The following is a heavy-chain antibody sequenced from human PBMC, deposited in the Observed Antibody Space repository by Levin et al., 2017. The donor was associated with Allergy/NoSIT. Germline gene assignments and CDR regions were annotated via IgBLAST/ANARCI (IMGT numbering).Heavy chain of an antibody. CDR1: GFTSNIYV. Sequence: GASVKVSCVASGFTSNIYVMRWVRQAPGKGLEWVSSITDDGGTYYGDSVKGRFTITRDNSKNTLYLQITSLRAEDTAVYYCAKSMTPTTRFGMDVWGTGTTVTVSS. J-gene: IGHJ6*03. CDR2: ITDDGGT. CDR3: AKSMTPTTRFGMDV. D-gene: IGHD4-11*01. V-gene: IGHV3-23*01.